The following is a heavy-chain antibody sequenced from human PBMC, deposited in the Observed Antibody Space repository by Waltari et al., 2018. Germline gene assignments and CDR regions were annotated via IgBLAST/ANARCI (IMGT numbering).Heavy chain of an antibody. J-gene: IGHJ6*02. CDR2: SIPLVRTA. Sequence: QVQLVQSGAEVKKPGSSVKVSCKDSGGTFSSYALSWVRQATGKGLEWMGGSIPLVRTANYALTSQGRVTITADESTSTAYMVLSSLRSDATAVYYCARWKSYTLYYYYGMDVCVQGTTVTVSS. V-gene: IGHV1-69*01. CDR1: GGTFSSYA. CDR3: ARWKSYTLYYYYGMDV. D-gene: IGHD1-26*01.